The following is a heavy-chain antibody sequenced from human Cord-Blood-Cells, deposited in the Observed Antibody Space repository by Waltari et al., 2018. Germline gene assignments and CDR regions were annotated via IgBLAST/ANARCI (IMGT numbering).Heavy chain of an antibody. CDR3: AREALEYSSSGGAFDI. D-gene: IGHD6-6*01. CDR2: IIPICGTA. V-gene: IGHV1-69*12. J-gene: IGHJ3*02. CDR1: GGTFSSYA. Sequence: QVQLVQSGAEVKKPGSSVKVSCKASGGTFSSYAISWVRQAPGQGLEWMGGIIPICGTANYAQKFQGRVTITADESTSTAYMELSSLRSEDTAVYYCAREALEYSSSGGAFDIWGQGTMVTVSS.